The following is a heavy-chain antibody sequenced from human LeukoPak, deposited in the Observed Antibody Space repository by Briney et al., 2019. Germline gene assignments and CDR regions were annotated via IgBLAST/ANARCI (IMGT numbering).Heavy chain of an antibody. V-gene: IGHV3-74*03. CDR2: INSDGSST. Sequence: GGSLRLFCAASGLTFSSYWMNGGRQAPGKGLVWVSRINSDGSSTTYADSVKGRFTISRDNAKNTLYLQMSSLRAEDTAVYYCARDRELDYWGQGTLVTVSS. CDR3: ARDRELDY. J-gene: IGHJ4*02. CDR1: GLTFSSYW. D-gene: IGHD1-26*01.